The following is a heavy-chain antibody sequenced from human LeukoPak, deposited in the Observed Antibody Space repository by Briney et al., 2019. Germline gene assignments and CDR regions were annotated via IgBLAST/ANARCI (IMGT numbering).Heavy chain of an antibody. J-gene: IGHJ4*02. Sequence: ASVKVSCKASGYTFTSYGISWVRQAPGQGLEWMGWISAYNGNTNYAQKPQGRVTMTTDTSTSTAYMELRSLRSDDTAVYYCARVHSSSWYSFWNIDYWGQGTLVTVSS. CDR1: GYTFTSYG. CDR2: ISAYNGNT. V-gene: IGHV1-18*01. D-gene: IGHD6-13*01. CDR3: ARVHSSSWYSFWNIDY.